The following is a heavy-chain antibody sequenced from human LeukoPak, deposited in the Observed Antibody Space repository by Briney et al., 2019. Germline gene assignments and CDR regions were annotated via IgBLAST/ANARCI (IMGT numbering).Heavy chain of an antibody. CDR2: ISSSSSYI. J-gene: IGHJ4*02. CDR3: ARPDTAMVRGYYFDY. V-gene: IGHV3-21*01. Sequence: KPGGSLRLSCAASGFTFSSYSMNWVRQAPGKGLEWVSSISSSSSYIYYADSVKGRFTVSRDNAKNSLYLQMNSLRAEDTAVYYCARPDTAMVRGYYFDYWGQGTLVTVSS. D-gene: IGHD5-18*01. CDR1: GFTFSSYS.